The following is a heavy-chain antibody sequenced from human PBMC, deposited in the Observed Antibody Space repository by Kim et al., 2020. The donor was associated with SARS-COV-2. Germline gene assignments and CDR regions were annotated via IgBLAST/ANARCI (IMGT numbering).Heavy chain of an antibody. J-gene: IGHJ6*01. Sequence: GGSLRLSCAASGFTFGAYDMSWVRQAPGKGLEWVSGINWSGGSTCYADSVKGRFTISRDNAKNSLYLQMNSLRAEDTALYYCARGWKQWHTYYYYYGMDV. CDR3: ARGWKQWHTYYYYYGMDV. CDR2: INWSGGST. CDR1: GFTFGAYD. V-gene: IGHV3-20*04. D-gene: IGHD6-19*01.